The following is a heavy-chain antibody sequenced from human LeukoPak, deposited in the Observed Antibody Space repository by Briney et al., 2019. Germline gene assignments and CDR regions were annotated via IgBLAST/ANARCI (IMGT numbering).Heavy chain of an antibody. J-gene: IGHJ4*02. Sequence: AGGSLRLSCAASGFTFSSYWMSWVRQAPGKGLEWVANIRDDGSEKYYVDSVKGRFTISRDDAKNSLYLQMNSLRAEDTAVYYCARARDSSWDYWGQGTLVTVSS. CDR2: IRDDGSEK. CDR3: ARARDSSWDY. CDR1: GFTFSSYW. V-gene: IGHV3-7*03. D-gene: IGHD6-13*01.